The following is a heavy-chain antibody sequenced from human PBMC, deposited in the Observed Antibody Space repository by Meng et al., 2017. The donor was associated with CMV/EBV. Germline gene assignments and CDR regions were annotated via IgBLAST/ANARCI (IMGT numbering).Heavy chain of an antibody. J-gene: IGHJ6*02. D-gene: IGHD2/OR15-2a*01. V-gene: IGHV4-34*01. CDR3: ARSSHCNTFSCSLLRADYYYGVDV. Sequence: SETLSLTCAVYGPGGSNRNYYWNWIRQLPGKGLEWIGVINHDGTKNYNPSLKSRVSISVDTSKNQFSLKLTSVTAADAAVYYCARSSHCNTFSCSLLRADYYYGVDVWGQGTAVTVSS. CDR1: GPGGSNRNYY. CDR2: INHDGTK.